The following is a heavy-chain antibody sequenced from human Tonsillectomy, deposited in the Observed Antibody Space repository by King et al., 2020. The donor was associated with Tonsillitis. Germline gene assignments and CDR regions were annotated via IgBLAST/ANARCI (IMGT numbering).Heavy chain of an antibody. V-gene: IGHV3-73*01. J-gene: IGHJ4*02. D-gene: IGHD2-2*01. Sequence: VQLVESGGGLVQPGGSLKLSCAASGFTFSGSAMHWVRQASGKGLEWVGRIRSFSYATAYAASVKGRFTISRDDSKNTAYLQVNSLKTEDTAVYYCTRASTSSSSFDYWGQGTLVTVSS. CDR2: IRSFSYAT. CDR1: GFTFSGSA. CDR3: TRASTSSSSFDY.